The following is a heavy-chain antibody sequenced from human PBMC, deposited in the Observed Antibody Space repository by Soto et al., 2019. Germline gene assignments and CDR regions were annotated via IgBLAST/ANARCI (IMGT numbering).Heavy chain of an antibody. CDR2: IIPMFGTA. CDR1: GGTFSSYA. D-gene: IGHD5-18*01. J-gene: IGHJ6*02. CDR3: ARPVLMDTGVRYYYGMDV. Sequence: GASVKVSCKASGGTFSSYAMNWVRQAPGQGLEWMGGIIPMFGTADYAQKFQGRVTITADESTSTAYMELSSLRSEDTAVYYCARPVLMDTGVRYYYGMDVWGQGTTVTVSS. V-gene: IGHV1-69*13.